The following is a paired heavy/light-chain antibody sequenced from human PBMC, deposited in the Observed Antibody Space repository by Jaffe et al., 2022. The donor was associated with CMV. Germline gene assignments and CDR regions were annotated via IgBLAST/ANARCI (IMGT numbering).Heavy chain of an antibody. CDR2: IDRSGNTM. V-gene: IGHV3-48*03. J-gene: IGHJ4*02. Sequence: EVQLMESGGGLVQPGGSLRLSCAISGFTFSNHDMNWVRQAPGRGPEWVAYIDRSGNTMYYADSVKRRFTISKDYAENSLYLHMNSLRAEDTGIYYCARVPSGSGWYPFDYWGQGIPVTVSS. D-gene: IGHD2-15*01. CDR3: ARVPSGSGWYPFDY. CDR1: GFTFSNHD.
Light chain of an antibody. CDR1: SLRRFY. CDR2: GNS. CDR3: NSRDSSGLHLI. Sequence: SSELTQDPAVSVALGQTVRITCLGDSLRRFYASWYQQKPGQAPRLVLYGNSNRPSGIPDRFSGSTSGNTASLTITETQAEDEADYYCNSRDSSGLHLIFGGGTKLNVL. J-gene: IGLJ2*01. V-gene: IGLV3-19*01.